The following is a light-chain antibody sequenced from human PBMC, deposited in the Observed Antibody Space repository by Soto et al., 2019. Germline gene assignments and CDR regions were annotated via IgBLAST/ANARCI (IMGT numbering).Light chain of an antibody. V-gene: IGKV3-15*01. Sequence: EFVLTQSPCTLSLSPGEGATLSCRASQSVSSYLAWYQQKPGQAPRLLIYGATTRATGIPARFSGSGSGTEFTLTISSLQSEDFAVYYCQQYNNWPPITFGQGTRLAIK. CDR2: GAT. J-gene: IGKJ5*01. CDR1: QSVSSY. CDR3: QQYNNWPPIT.